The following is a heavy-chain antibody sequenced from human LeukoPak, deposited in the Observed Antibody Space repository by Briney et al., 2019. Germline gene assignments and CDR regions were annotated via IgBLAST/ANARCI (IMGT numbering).Heavy chain of an antibody. V-gene: IGHV4-59*01. CDR2: IYYSGST. Sequence: SETLSLTCTVSGGSISNYYWSWIRQPPGKGLEWIGYIYYSGSTNYNPSLKSRVTISLDTSKNHFSLNLSSVTAADTAVYYCARGAYYYYYVDVWGKGTTVTVSS. J-gene: IGHJ6*03. CDR3: ARGAYYYYYVDV. CDR1: GGSISNYY.